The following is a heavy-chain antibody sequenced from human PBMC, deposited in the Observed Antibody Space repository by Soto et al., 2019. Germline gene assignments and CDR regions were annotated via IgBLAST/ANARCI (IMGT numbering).Heavy chain of an antibody. D-gene: IGHD6-13*01. V-gene: IGHV5-51*01. J-gene: IGHJ4*02. CDR2: IYPRDSDT. Sequence: GESLKISCKGSGYSFPSYWIAWVRQMPGKGLEWMGIIYPRDSDTRYSPSFQGQVTIPADKSISTAYLQWSSLKASDAAMYYCARSISSWREFDYWGQGXLVTVYS. CDR3: ARSISSWREFDY. CDR1: GYSFPSYW.